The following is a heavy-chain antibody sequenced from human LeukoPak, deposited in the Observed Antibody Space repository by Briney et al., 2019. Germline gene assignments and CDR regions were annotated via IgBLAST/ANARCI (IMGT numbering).Heavy chain of an antibody. CDR3: ARASPRGYSYGLGYYYYMDV. CDR1: GFTFSSHD. V-gene: IGHV3-21*01. D-gene: IGHD5-18*01. J-gene: IGHJ6*03. Sequence: PGGSLRLSCAASGFTFSSHDMSWVRQAPGTGLEWVSSITTATSSYIYYADSVKGRFTISRDDAKNSLYPQMNSLRAEDTAVYYCARASPRGYSYGLGYYYYMDVWGKGTTVTVSS. CDR2: ITTATSSYI.